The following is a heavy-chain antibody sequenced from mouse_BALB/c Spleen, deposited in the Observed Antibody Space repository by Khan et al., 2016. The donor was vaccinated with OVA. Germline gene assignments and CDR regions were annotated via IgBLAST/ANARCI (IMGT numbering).Heavy chain of an antibody. V-gene: IGHV14-1*02. J-gene: IGHJ3*01. CDR3: SRSGYEAWLPY. CDR2: IDPENDNT. D-gene: IGHD3-1*01. Sequence: VQLQQSGTELVRPGALVKLSCKASGFNIKDYYMHWVKQRPEQGLEWIGWIDPENDNTIYDPKFQGKANITADTSSNTAYLQLSSLTSEDTSFYYCSRSGYEAWLPYWGQGTLVTVSA. CDR1: GFNIKDYY.